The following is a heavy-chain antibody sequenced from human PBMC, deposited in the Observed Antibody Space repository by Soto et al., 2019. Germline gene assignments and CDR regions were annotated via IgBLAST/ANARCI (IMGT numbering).Heavy chain of an antibody. V-gene: IGHV3-30*18. Sequence: GGSLRLSCAASGFTFSSYGIHWVRQAPGKGLEWVAVISYDGSNKYYADSVKGRFTISRDNSKNTLCLQMNSLRAEDTAVYYCAKALSPSSFDPWGQGTLVTVSS. CDR2: ISYDGSNK. D-gene: IGHD3-16*02. CDR3: AKALSPSSFDP. CDR1: GFTFSSYG. J-gene: IGHJ5*02.